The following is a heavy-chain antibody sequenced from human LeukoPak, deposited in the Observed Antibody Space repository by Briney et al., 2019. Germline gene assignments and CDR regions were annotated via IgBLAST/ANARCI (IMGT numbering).Heavy chain of an antibody. D-gene: IGHD3-10*01. CDR1: GFSLSNYG. J-gene: IGHJ3*02. CDR3: ARDVLLWFGELSYAFDI. V-gene: IGHV3-30*03. CDR2: VSYDGSDK. Sequence: GGSLRLSCAASGFSLSNYGIHWVRQAPGKGLEWVAFVSYDGSDKYYADSVKGRFTISRDNSKNTLYLQVSSLRAEDTAVYYCARDVLLWFGELSYAFDIWGQGTMVTVSS.